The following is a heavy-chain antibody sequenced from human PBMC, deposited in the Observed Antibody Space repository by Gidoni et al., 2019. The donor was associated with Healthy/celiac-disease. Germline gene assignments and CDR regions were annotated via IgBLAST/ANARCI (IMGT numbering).Heavy chain of an antibody. CDR2: ISSSSSYI. D-gene: IGHD2-2*01. CDR1: GFTFSSYS. CDR3: ARARYCSSTSCYDYYYGMDV. V-gene: IGHV3-21*01. Sequence: EVQLVESGGGLFKPGGSLILSCAASGFTFSSYSMNWVRQAPGKGLEWVSSISSSSSYIYYADSVKGRFTISRDNAKNSLYLQMNSLRAEDTAVYYGARARYCSSTSCYDYYYGMDVWGQGTTVTVSS. J-gene: IGHJ6*02.